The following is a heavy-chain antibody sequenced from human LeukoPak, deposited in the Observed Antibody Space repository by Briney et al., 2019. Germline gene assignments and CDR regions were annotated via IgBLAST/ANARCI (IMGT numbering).Heavy chain of an antibody. D-gene: IGHD2-15*01. CDR1: GGSISSSSYS. CDR2: IYYSGST. Sequence: SETLSLTCTVSGGSISSSSYSWGWIRQPPGKGLEWIGSIYYSGSTYYNPSLKSRVTISVDTSKNQFSLKLSSVTAADTAVYYCARVRSGGSCLDYWGQGTLVTVS. V-gene: IGHV4-39*07. CDR3: ARVRSGGSCLDY. J-gene: IGHJ4*02.